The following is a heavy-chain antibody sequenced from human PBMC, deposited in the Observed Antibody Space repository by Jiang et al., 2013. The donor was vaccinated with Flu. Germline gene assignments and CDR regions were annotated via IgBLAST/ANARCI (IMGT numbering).Heavy chain of an antibody. CDR1: GGSISSGDYY. D-gene: IGHD4-17*01. V-gene: IGHV4-30-4*01. Sequence: GLVKPSQTLSLTCTVSGGSISSGDYYWSWIRQPPGKGLEWIGYIYYSGSTYYNPSLKSRVTISVDTSKNQFSLKLSSVTAADTAVYYCATDYPYGDSPAYYFDYWGQGTLVTVSS. J-gene: IGHJ4*02. CDR2: IYYSGST. CDR3: ATDYPYGDSPAYYFDY.